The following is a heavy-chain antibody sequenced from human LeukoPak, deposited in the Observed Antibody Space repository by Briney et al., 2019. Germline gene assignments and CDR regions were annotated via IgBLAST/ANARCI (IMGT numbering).Heavy chain of an antibody. Sequence: SETLSLTCTVSRGSISSYYWSWIRQPPGKGLEWIGYIYNSGMTDYNPSLKSRITMSVDLSKNQFSLKLNSVTAADTAVYYCARAASSGSPDHWGQGTLVTVSS. V-gene: IGHV4-59*01. D-gene: IGHD6-19*01. CDR3: ARAASSGSPDH. CDR1: RGSISSYY. CDR2: IYNSGMT. J-gene: IGHJ5*02.